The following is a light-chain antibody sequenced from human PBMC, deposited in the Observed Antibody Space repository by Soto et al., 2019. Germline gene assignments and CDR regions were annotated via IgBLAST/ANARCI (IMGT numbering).Light chain of an antibody. CDR2: GAS. J-gene: IGKJ5*01. Sequence: EIVMTQSPATLSVSPGERATLSCRASQSVSSNLAWYQQKPGQAPRLLIYGASTMATGIPARFSGSGSGTDFTLTISSLQSEDFAVYYCQQYRTFGQGTRLEIK. CDR3: QQYRT. CDR1: QSVSSN. V-gene: IGKV3-15*01.